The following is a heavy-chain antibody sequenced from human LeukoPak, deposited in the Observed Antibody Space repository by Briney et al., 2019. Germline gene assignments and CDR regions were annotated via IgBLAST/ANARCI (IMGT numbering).Heavy chain of an antibody. CDR2: IYDSGST. CDR3: ARGGISELDGAFDI. V-gene: IGHV4-59*01. D-gene: IGHD6-13*01. J-gene: IGHJ3*02. Sequence: SETLSLTCTVSGGSISSYYWSWIRQPPGKGLEWIGYIYDSGSTNYNPSLKSRVTISVDTSKNQFSLKLSSVTAADTAVYYCARGGISELDGAFDIWGQGTMVTVSS. CDR1: GGSISSYY.